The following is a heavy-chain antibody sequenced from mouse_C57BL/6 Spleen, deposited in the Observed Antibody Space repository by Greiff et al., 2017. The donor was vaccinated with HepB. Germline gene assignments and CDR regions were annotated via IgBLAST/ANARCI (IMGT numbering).Heavy chain of an antibody. CDR2: IYPGDGDT. Sequence: VQLQQSGPELVKPGASVKISCKASGYAFSSSWMNWVKQRPGKGLEWIGRIYPGDGDTNYNGKFKGKATLTADKSSSTAYMQLSSLTSEDSAVYFCGRFGSSLYYLDYWGQGTTLTVSS. CDR1: GYAFSSSW. D-gene: IGHD1-1*01. CDR3: GRFGSSLYYLDY. J-gene: IGHJ2*01. V-gene: IGHV1-82*01.